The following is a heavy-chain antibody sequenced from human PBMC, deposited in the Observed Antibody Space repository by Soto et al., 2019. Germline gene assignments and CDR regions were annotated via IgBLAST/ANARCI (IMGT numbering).Heavy chain of an antibody. V-gene: IGHV3-23*01. J-gene: IGHJ6*03. CDR1: GFTFSSYA. D-gene: IGHD2-21*01. Sequence: GGSLRLSCAASGFTFSSYAMSWVRQAPGKGLEWVSAISGSGGSTYYADSVKGRFTISRDNSKNTLYLQMNSLRAEDTAVYYCAKEGVAIEAVQELYYYYSYMDAWGKGTTVTVSS. CDR3: AKEGVAIEAVQELYYYYSYMDA. CDR2: ISGSGGST.